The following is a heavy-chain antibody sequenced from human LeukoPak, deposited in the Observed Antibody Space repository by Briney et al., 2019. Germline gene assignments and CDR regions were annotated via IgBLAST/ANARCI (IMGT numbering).Heavy chain of an antibody. J-gene: IGHJ6*02. D-gene: IGHD2-2*01. CDR3: ARELGYCSGTTCSVHYYGLDV. Sequence: GGSRGLSWAPSGFTFTSYSMNWARQAPGKGREWVSYISISSSTIYYGDSVKGRFTIPRDNAKNSVYLQMNSLRDEDTAMYYCARELGYCSGTTCSVHYYGLDVWGQGTTVTVSS. CDR1: GFTFTSYS. CDR2: ISISSSTI. V-gene: IGHV3-48*02.